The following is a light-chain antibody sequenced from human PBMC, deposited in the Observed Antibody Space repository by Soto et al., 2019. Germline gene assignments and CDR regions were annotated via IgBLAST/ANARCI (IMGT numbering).Light chain of an antibody. CDR2: GAS. J-gene: IGKJ1*01. V-gene: IGKV3-15*01. Sequence: DIVMTQSPATLSVSPGERATLSCRASQSVSSNLAWYQQKPGQAPRLLIYGASTRATGIPARFSGSGSGTEFTLTISSLQSEDFAVYYCQQYNNWPPVTVGQGTKVDSK. CDR1: QSVSSN. CDR3: QQYNNWPPVT.